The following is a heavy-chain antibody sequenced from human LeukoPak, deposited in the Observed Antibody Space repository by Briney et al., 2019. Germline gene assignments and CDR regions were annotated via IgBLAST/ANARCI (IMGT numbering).Heavy chain of an antibody. J-gene: IGHJ6*03. CDR2: INPNSGGT. CDR3: ARHSPPLIAARLDMDV. CDR1: GYTFTGYY. Sequence: ASVKVSCKASGYTFTGYYMHWVRQAPGQGLEWMGWINPNSGGTNYAQKFQGRVTMTRDTSISTAYMELSRLRSDDTAVYYCARHSPPLIAARLDMDVWGKGTTVTVSS. D-gene: IGHD6-6*01. V-gene: IGHV1-2*02.